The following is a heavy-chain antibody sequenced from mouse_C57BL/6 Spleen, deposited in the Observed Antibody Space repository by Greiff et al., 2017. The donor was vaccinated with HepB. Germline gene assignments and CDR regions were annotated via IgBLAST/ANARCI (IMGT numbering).Heavy chain of an antibody. V-gene: IGHV1-85*01. J-gene: IGHJ2*01. CDR2: IYPRDGST. D-gene: IGHD1-1*01. CDR3: ARETYYGSRLFDY. Sequence: QVHVKQSGPELVKPGASVKLSCKASGYTFTSYDINWVKQRPGQGLEWIGWIYPRDGSTKYNEKFKGKATLTVDTSSSTAYMELHSLTSEDSAVYFCARETYYGSRLFDYWGQGTTLTVSS. CDR1: GYTFTSYD.